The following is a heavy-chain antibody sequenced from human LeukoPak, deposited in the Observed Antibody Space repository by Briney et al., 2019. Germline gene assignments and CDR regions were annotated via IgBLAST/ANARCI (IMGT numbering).Heavy chain of an antibody. D-gene: IGHD5-18*01. CDR3: AITPGYSYGLYYFEY. Sequence: SGGSLRLSCAASGFTFSSYAMSWVRQAPGKGLEWVSAISGSGGSTYYADSVKGRFTISRDNSKNTLYLQMNSLRAEDTAVYYCAITPGYSYGLYYFEYWGQGTLVTVSS. CDR2: ISGSGGST. J-gene: IGHJ4*02. V-gene: IGHV3-23*01. CDR1: GFTFSSYA.